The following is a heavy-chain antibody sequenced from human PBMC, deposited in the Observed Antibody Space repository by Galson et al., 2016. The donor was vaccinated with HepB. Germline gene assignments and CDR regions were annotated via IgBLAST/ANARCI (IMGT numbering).Heavy chain of an antibody. J-gene: IGHJ4*02. V-gene: IGHV6-1*01. CDR1: GDSVSGNGAAA. Sequence: CAISGDSVSGNGAAAWNWFRQSPPRGLEWLGRTYYRSKWYYEYALSVTSRITISPDTSKNQFSLQLNSVTPEDAAVYFCARGTRNAFDYWGQGTLVTVSS. CDR2: TYYRSKWYY. D-gene: IGHD1-14*01. CDR3: ARGTRNAFDY.